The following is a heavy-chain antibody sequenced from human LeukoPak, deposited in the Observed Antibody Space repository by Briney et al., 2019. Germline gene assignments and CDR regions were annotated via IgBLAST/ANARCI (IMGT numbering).Heavy chain of an antibody. CDR1: GYTFTGYY. V-gene: IGHV1-2*02. Sequence: ASVKVSCKASGYTFTGYYMHWVRQAPGQGLEWMGWINPNSGGTNYAQKFQGRVTMTRDTSISTAYMELSRLRSDDTAVYYCARGSIAARPPVSYYFDYWGQGTLVTVSS. CDR3: ARGSIAARPPVSYYFDY. D-gene: IGHD6-6*01. J-gene: IGHJ4*02. CDR2: INPNSGGT.